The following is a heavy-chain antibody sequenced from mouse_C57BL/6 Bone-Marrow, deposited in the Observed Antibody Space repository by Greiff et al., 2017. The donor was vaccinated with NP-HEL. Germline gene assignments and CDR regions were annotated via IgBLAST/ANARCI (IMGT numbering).Heavy chain of an antibody. CDR3: ARGPYYSNPYYYAMDY. D-gene: IGHD2-5*01. Sequence: QVQLQQSGSELRSPGSSVKLSCKDFDSEVFPIAYMSGVRQKPGHGFEWIGGILPSIGRTIYGEKFEDKATLDADTLSNTASLELNSLTSEDSSIYYCARGPYYSNPYYYAMDYWGQGTSVTVSS. CDR1: DSEVFPIAY. CDR2: ILPSIGRT. V-gene: IGHV15-2*01. J-gene: IGHJ4*01.